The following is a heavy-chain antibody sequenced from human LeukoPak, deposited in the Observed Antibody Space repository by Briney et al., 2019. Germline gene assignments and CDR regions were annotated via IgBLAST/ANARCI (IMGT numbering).Heavy chain of an antibody. CDR1: GYTFTSYA. J-gene: IGHJ5*02. CDR3: ARWEPLQGKNWFDP. CDR2: INTNTGNP. V-gene: IGHV7-4-1*02. Sequence: ASVKVSCKASGYTFTSYAMNWVRQAPGQGLEWMGWINTNTGNPTYAQGFTGRFVFSLDTSVSTAYLQISNLKAEDTAVYYCARWEPLQGKNWFDPWGQGTLVTVSS. D-gene: IGHD1-26*01.